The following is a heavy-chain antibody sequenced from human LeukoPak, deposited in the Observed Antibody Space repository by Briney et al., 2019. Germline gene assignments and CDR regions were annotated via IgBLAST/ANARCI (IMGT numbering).Heavy chain of an antibody. V-gene: IGHV1-46*01. CDR3: APSVRSGGSYYFDY. D-gene: IGHD2-15*01. J-gene: IGHJ4*02. CDR1: GDSLTKYY. Sequence: ASVKVSCTASGDSLTKYYIHWVRQAPGQGLEWMGIINPSDGSTTYTQKFQGRDTMTTDTSTSTVNMELSSLRSEDTAVYYCAPSVRSGGSYYFDYWGQGTLVTVSS. CDR2: INPSDGST.